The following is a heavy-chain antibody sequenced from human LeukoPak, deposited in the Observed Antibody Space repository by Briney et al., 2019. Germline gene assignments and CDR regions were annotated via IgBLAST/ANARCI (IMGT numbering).Heavy chain of an antibody. CDR2: IKSKTDSASP. J-gene: IGHJ5*02. Sequence: GGSLRLSCAVSGFTSRNAWTSWVRGAPRKGREWVGRIKSKTDSASPDYAAPVKGRFTISRDDSKYTLSLQVNSLKTEDTAVYYCTSGIVSAGSSSWGQGTLVTVSS. CDR1: GFTSRNAW. CDR3: TSGIVSAGSSS. D-gene: IGHD2-15*01. V-gene: IGHV3-15*01.